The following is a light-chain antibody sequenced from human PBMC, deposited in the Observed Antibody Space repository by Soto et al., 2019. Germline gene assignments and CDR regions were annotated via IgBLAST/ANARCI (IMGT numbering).Light chain of an antibody. CDR2: GAS. V-gene: IGKV3-11*01. CDR1: QSVHNF. J-gene: IGKJ5*01. Sequence: EVVLTQFPATLFLSPGDRAALSCKASQSVHNFLAWYQQRPGQAPRLLIYGASNRAAGIPDRFSGSGSGTDFTLTINSLEPEDFAVYYCQHRSNWPPITFCHGTRLYIK. CDR3: QHRSNWPPIT.